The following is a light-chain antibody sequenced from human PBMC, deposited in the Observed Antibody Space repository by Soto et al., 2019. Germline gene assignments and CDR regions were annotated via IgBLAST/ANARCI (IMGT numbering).Light chain of an antibody. J-gene: IGLJ2*01. Sequence: LTPPGSVRGYPGQSITISCTGTSSNVGSYNLVSWYRQHPGEAPKLMLYEGTRRPSGVSSRFSGSKSGNTASLTISGLQAGDEADYYCCSHAGDDTMIFGGGTKVTVL. V-gene: IGLV2-23*01. CDR1: SSNVGSYNL. CDR2: EGT. CDR3: CSHAGDDTMI.